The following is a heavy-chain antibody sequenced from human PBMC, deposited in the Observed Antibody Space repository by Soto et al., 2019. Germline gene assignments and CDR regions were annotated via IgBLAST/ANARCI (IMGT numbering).Heavy chain of an antibody. D-gene: IGHD2-2*01. J-gene: IGHJ5*02. CDR2: IYYSGST. V-gene: IGHV4-31*03. CDR3: ARGVVLVPATPTWFDP. Sequence: HVQLQATGPGLEKPSQTLSLTCTGYGVSINSGDYYWTWIRQHPEKGLQCIGYIYYSGSTYYNPSLQRRISLYVSTSKDQFSLKLSSVTAADTAVYSCARGVVLVPATPTWFDPWGLGTLVTVSS. CDR1: GVSINSGDYY.